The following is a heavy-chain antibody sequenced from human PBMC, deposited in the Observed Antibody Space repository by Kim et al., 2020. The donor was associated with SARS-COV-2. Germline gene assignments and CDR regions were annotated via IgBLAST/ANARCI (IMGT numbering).Heavy chain of an antibody. J-gene: IGHJ6*01. D-gene: IGHD3-10*01. CDR3: ARGVVVRAPLWYNYYG. V-gene: IGHV4-39*07. CDR1: GGSISSSSYY. Sequence: SETLSLTCTVSGGSISSSSYYWGWIRQPPGKGLEWIGSIYYSGNTYYNSSLKSRVTISVDTSKNQFSLKLSSVTAADTAVYYCARGVVVRAPLWYNYYG. CDR2: IYYSGNT.